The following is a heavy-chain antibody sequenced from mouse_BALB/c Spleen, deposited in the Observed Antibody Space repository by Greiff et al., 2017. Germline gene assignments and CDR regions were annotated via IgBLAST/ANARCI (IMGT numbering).Heavy chain of an antibody. CDR2: ISNGGGST. Sequence: EVKLMESGGGLVQPGGSLKLSCAASGFTFSSYTMSWVRQTPEKRLEWVAYISNGGGSTYYPDTVKGRFTISRDNAKNTLYLQMSSLKSEDTAMYYCERHGLRAMDYGGQGTSVTVSS. D-gene: IGHD3-1*01. CDR3: ERHGLRAMDY. V-gene: IGHV5-12-2*01. J-gene: IGHJ4*01. CDR1: GFTFSSYT.